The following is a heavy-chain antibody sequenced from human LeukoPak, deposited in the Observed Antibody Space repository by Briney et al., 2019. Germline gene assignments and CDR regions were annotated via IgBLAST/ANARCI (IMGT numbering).Heavy chain of an antibody. Sequence: SETLYLTCTVSGGSISSYYWSWIRQPPGKGLEWIGYIYYSGSTNYNPSLKSRVTISVDTSKNQFSLKLSSVTAADTAVYYCARGRWSAVAGTIYDYWGQGTLVTVSS. CDR2: IYYSGST. CDR3: ARGRWSAVAGTIYDY. CDR1: GGSISSYY. D-gene: IGHD6-19*01. V-gene: IGHV4-59*01. J-gene: IGHJ4*02.